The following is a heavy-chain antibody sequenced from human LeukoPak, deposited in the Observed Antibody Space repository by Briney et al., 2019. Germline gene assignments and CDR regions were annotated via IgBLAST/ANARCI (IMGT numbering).Heavy chain of an antibody. J-gene: IGHJ6*03. Sequence: KPSETLSLSCTVSGGSISSYYWSWIRQPPGKGLEWIGYIYYSGSTNYNPSLKSRVTISVDTSKNQFSLKLSSVTAADTAVYYCARGGGYYGSGSYFYYSYYMDVWGKGTTVTISS. CDR2: IYYSGST. D-gene: IGHD3-10*01. CDR1: GGSISSYY. V-gene: IGHV4-59*01. CDR3: ARGGGYYGSGSYFYYSYYMDV.